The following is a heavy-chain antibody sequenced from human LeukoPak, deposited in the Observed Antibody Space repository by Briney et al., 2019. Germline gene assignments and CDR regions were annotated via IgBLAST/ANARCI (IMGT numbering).Heavy chain of an antibody. D-gene: IGHD6-25*01. CDR3: STQRGGSPGDY. V-gene: IGHV3-74*01. CDR1: GLTFSSNW. Sequence: GGSLRLSCATSGLTFSSNWMHWVRQAPGKGLVWVSRISSDGSSTIYADSVKGRFTISRDNAKNTLYLQMNSLRAEDTAVYYCSTQRGGSPGDYWGQGALVTVSS. J-gene: IGHJ4*02. CDR2: ISSDGSST.